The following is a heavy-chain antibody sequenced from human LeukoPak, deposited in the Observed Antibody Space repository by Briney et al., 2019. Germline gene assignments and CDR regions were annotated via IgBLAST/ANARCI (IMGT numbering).Heavy chain of an antibody. J-gene: IGHJ4*02. Sequence: PGRSLRLSCAASGFTFDDYAMHWVRQAPGKGLEWVSGISWNSGSIGYADSVKGRFTISRDNAKNSLYLQMNSLRAEDMALYYCAKRVGATGEFDYWGQGTLVTVSS. CDR2: ISWNSGSI. D-gene: IGHD1-26*01. V-gene: IGHV3-9*03. CDR1: GFTFDDYA. CDR3: AKRVGATGEFDY.